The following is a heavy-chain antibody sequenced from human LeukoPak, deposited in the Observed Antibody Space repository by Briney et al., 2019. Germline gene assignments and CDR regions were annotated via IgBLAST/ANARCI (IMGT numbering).Heavy chain of an antibody. CDR3: AKCGSSRVFPGKY. V-gene: IGHV3-23*01. Sequence: GGSLRLSCAGSGFTFNNYAMNWVRQAPGKGLEWVSVISGSGDTTYYADSVKGRFTISRDNSKNTLYLQMNSLRAEDTAVYYCAKCGSSRVFPGKYWGQGTQVTVSS. CDR2: ISGSGDTT. D-gene: IGHD1-26*01. CDR1: GFTFNNYA. J-gene: IGHJ4*02.